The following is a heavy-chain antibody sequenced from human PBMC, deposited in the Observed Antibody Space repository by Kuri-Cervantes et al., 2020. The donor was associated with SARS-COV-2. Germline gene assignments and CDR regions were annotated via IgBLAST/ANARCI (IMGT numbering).Heavy chain of an antibody. V-gene: IGHV3-43D*03. CDR2: ISWDGGST. J-gene: IGHJ3*02. Sequence: GGSLRLSCAASGFTFDDYAMHWVRQAPGKGLEWVSLISWDGGSTYYADSVKGRFTISRDNSKNSLYLQMNSLRAEDTALYYCARERGYGYGFDIWGQGTLVTVSS. CDR3: ARERGYGYGFDI. D-gene: IGHD3-10*01. CDR1: GFTFDDYA.